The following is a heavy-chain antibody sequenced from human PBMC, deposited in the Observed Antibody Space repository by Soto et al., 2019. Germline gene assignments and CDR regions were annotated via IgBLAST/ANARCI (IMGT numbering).Heavy chain of an antibody. D-gene: IGHD4-4*01. V-gene: IGHV3-21*01. CDR2: ISGSGNYT. J-gene: IGHJ4*02. Sequence: VGSLRLSCAASGFTFSSYSMNWVRQAPGKGLEWVSSISGSGNYTHYADFLRGRFTISRDNAKTSLYLQMNSLRAEDTAVYYCAREGINNYNEYYFDSWGQGTVVTVSS. CDR3: AREGINNYNEYYFDS. CDR1: GFTFSSYS.